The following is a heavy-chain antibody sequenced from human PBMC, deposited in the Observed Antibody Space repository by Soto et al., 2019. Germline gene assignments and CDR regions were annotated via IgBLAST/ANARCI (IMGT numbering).Heavy chain of an antibody. CDR3: ARDGSGSYWGAFDY. V-gene: IGHV4-59*01. J-gene: IGHJ4*02. Sequence: VHLQESGPGLVKPSETLSLTCTVSGGSLGSYYWSWIRQPPGKGLEWIGHLYYSGSTSYTPSLKSRVTISVDTSKNQFSLKLTSVTAADTAVYYCARDGSGSYWGAFDYWGQGSLVTVSS. CDR2: LYYSGST. CDR1: GGSLGSYY. D-gene: IGHD3-10*01.